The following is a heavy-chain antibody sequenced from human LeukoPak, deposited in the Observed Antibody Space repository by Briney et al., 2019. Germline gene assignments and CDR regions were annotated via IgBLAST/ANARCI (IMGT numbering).Heavy chain of an antibody. CDR1: GYTFTSYG. Sequence: ASVKVSCKASGYTFTSYGISWVRQAPGQGLEWMGWISAYNGNTNYAQKLQGRATMTTDTSTSTAYMELRSLRSDDTAVYYCARARGGYYLVVFDYWGQGTLVTVSS. CDR2: ISAYNGNT. V-gene: IGHV1-18*01. CDR3: ARARGGYYLVVFDY. D-gene: IGHD5-12*01. J-gene: IGHJ4*02.